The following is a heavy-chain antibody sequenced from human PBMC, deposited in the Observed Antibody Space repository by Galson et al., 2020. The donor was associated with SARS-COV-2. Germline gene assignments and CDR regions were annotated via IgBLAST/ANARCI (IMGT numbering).Heavy chain of an antibody. Sequence: GGSLRLSCAASGFTFSDYSMNWVRQAPGKGLEWISYISGKNSTIYYADSVKGRFTISRDNAKNSLYLQMNSLRDEDTAIYYCTREHSSTWSFDSWGQGTLVTVSS. CDR2: ISGKNSTI. V-gene: IGHV3-48*02. CDR1: GFTFSDYS. CDR3: TREHSSTWSFDS. D-gene: IGHD3-22*01. J-gene: IGHJ5*01.